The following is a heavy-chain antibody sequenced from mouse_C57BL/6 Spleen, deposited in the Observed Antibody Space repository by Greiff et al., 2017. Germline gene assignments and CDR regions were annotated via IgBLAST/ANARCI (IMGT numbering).Heavy chain of an antibody. CDR1: GYTFTDYN. J-gene: IGHJ4*01. CDR2: INPNNGGT. D-gene: IGHD3-2*02. V-gene: IGHV1-18*01. Sequence: EVKLMESGPELVKPGASVKIPCKASGYTFTDYNMDWVKQSHGKSLEWIGDINPNNGGTIYNQKFKGKATLTVDKSSSTSYMELRDLTSEDTAVYYCAISQAIAMDYWGQGTSVTVSS. CDR3: AISQAIAMDY.